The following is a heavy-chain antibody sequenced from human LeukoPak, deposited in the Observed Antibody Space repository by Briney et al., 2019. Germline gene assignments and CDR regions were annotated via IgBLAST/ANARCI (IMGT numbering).Heavy chain of an antibody. CDR1: GFTFSRYW. V-gene: IGHV3-74*01. D-gene: IGHD3-3*01. CDR3: ARAGEDYYDFWSGYHPLNF. J-gene: IGHJ4*02. CDR2: INSDGSGT. Sequence: PGGSLRLSCAASGFTFSRYWMHWVRQTPGKGLVCVSRINSDGSGTNYADSVKGRFTISRDNAKNTLFLQMSSLRPEGTAVYYCARAGEDYYDFWSGYHPLNFWGQGTLVTVSS.